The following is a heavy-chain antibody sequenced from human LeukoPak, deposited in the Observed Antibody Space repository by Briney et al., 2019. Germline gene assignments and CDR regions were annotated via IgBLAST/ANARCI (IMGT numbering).Heavy chain of an antibody. Sequence: ASVKVSCKASGYTFTGYYMHWVRQAPGQGLEWMGIINPSGGSTNYAQKFQGRVTMTRDMSTSTVYMELSSLRSEDTAVYYCARVPIRRHYESSGYYYEDPWGQGTLVTVSS. CDR1: GYTFTGYY. CDR3: ARVPIRRHYESSGYYYEDP. CDR2: INPSGGST. J-gene: IGHJ5*02. D-gene: IGHD3-22*01. V-gene: IGHV1-46*01.